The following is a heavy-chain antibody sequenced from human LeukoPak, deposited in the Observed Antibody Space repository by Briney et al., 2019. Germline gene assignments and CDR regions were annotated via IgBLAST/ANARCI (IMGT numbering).Heavy chain of an antibody. CDR1: GGSISSSSYY. CDR2: IYYSGST. V-gene: IGHV4-39*07. J-gene: IGHJ4*02. D-gene: IGHD3-10*01. Sequence: SETLSLTCTVSGGSISSSSYYWGWIRQPPGNGLEWIGSIYYSGSTYYNPSLKSRVTISVDTSKNQFSLKLSSVTAADTAVYYCARGVTYYYGSGSYPDYWGQGTLVTVSS. CDR3: ARGVTYYYGSGSYPDY.